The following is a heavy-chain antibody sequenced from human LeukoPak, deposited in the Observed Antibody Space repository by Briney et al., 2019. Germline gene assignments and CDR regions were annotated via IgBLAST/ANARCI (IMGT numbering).Heavy chain of an antibody. J-gene: IGHJ4*02. Sequence: PSETLSLTCTVSGGSISSGGYYWSWIRQHPGKGLEWIGYIYYSGSTYYNPSLKSRVTISVDTSKNQFSLKLSSVTAADTAVYYCARVAMVRGVIITHFDYWGQGTLVTVSS. CDR3: ARVAMVRGVIITHFDY. CDR1: GGSISSGGYY. CDR2: IYYSGST. D-gene: IGHD3-10*01. V-gene: IGHV4-31*03.